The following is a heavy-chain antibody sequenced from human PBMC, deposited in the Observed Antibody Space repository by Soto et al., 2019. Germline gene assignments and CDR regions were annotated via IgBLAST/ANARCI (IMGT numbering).Heavy chain of an antibody. CDR2: INHSGST. D-gene: IGHD6-13*01. CDR3: ARGPKYSSSWDPTGPTHGMDV. J-gene: IGHJ6*02. V-gene: IGHV4-34*01. Sequence: SETLSLTCAVYGGSFSGYYWSWIRQPPGKGLEWIGEINHSGSTNYNPSLKSRVTISVDTSKNQFSLKLSSVTAADTAVYYCARGPKYSSSWDPTGPTHGMDVWGQGTTVTVSS. CDR1: GGSFSGYY.